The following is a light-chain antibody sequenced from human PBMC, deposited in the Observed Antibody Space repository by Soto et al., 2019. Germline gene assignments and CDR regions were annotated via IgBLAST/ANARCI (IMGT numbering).Light chain of an antibody. Sequence: DIQMTQSPSTLSASVGDRVTITCRASHSISSWLAWYQQKPGKAPNLLIYDASTLESGVPSRFSGSGSGTELTLTISSLQPDDFATYYCQQYNSYWTFGQGTKVEIK. CDR3: QQYNSYWT. CDR2: DAS. CDR1: HSISSW. V-gene: IGKV1-5*01. J-gene: IGKJ1*01.